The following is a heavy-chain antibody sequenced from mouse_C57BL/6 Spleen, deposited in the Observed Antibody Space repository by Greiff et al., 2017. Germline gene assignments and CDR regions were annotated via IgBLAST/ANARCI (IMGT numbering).Heavy chain of an antibody. Sequence: QVQLQQPGAELVKPGASVKMSCKASGYTFTSYWITWVKQRPGQGLEWIGDIYPGSGSTNYNEKFKSKATLTVDTSSSTACMQLSSLTSEDSAVYYCARFDGYYVPDYWGQGTTLTVSS. CDR3: ARFDGYYVPDY. CDR2: IYPGSGST. CDR1: GYTFTSYW. V-gene: IGHV1-55*01. D-gene: IGHD2-3*01. J-gene: IGHJ2*01.